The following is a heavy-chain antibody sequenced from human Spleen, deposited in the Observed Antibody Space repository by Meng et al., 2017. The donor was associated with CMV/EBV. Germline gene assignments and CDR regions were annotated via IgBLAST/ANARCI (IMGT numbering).Heavy chain of an antibody. CDR3: ARGTMVRGVIMKATDDY. D-gene: IGHD3-10*01. V-gene: IGHV4-34*01. CDR2: INHSGST. Sequence: GGAFSGYYWSWLRQPPGKGLEWIGKINHSGSTNYNPSLKSRVTISVDTSKNQFSLKLSSVTAADTAVYYCARGTMVRGVIMKATDDYWGQGTLVTVSS. CDR1: GGAFSGYY. J-gene: IGHJ4*02.